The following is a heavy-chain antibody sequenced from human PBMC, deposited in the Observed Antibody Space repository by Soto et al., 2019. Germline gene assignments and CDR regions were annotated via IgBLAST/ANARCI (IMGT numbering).Heavy chain of an antibody. CDR2: IYYSGST. D-gene: IGHD6-13*01. CDR1: GGSISSSSYY. V-gene: IGHV4-39*01. J-gene: IGHJ4*02. Sequence: QLQLQESGPGLVKPSETLSLTCTVSGGSISSSSYYWGWIRQPPGKGLEWIGSIYYSGSTYYNPSLKSRVTISVDTSKKQFSLKLSSVTAADTAVYYCARTDSSSWYPFDYWGQGTLVTVSS. CDR3: ARTDSSSWYPFDY.